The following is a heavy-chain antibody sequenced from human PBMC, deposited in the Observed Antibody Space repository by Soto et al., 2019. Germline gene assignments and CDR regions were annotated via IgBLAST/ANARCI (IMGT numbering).Heavy chain of an antibody. CDR3: ATRGSFDY. CDR2: ISSGSGTI. D-gene: IGHD3-10*01. J-gene: IGHJ4*02. CDR1: VFTFSTYS. Sequence: EVQLVESGGGLEQPGGSVTLSCAASVFTFSTYSMNWVRQAPGKGLEWVSYISSGSGTIYYADSVKGRFTISRDNAKNSLYLQMNSLRVEDTAVYYCATRGSFDYWGQGTLVTVSS. V-gene: IGHV3-48*01.